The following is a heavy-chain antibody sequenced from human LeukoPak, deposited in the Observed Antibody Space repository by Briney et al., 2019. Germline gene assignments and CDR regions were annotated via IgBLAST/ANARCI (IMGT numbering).Heavy chain of an antibody. CDR3: AKGSIAAAGTPGDY. J-gene: IGHJ4*02. Sequence: GGSLRLSCAASGFTFSSYAMNWVRQAPGKGLEWVSGISWNSGSIGYADSVKGRFTISRDNAKNSLYLQMNSLRAEDTALYYCAKGSIAAAGTPGDYWGQGTLVTVSS. D-gene: IGHD6-13*01. CDR1: GFTFSSYA. CDR2: ISWNSGSI. V-gene: IGHV3-9*01.